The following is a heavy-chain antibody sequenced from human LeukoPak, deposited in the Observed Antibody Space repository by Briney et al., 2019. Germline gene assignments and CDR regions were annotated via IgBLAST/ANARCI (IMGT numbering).Heavy chain of an antibody. CDR2: IKQDGSEK. CDR3: ARHGSVNWGYYHYYMDV. D-gene: IGHD7-27*01. V-gene: IGHV3-7*01. Sequence: GGSLRLSCAASGFTFSSYWMSWVRQAPGKGLEWVANIKQDGSEKYYVDSVKGRFTISRDNAKNSLYLQMNSLRAEDTAVYYCARHGSVNWGYYHYYMDVWGKGTTVTVSS. J-gene: IGHJ6*03. CDR1: GFTFSSYW.